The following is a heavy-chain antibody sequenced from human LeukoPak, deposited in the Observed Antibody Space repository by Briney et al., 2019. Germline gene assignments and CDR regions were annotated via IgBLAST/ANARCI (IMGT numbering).Heavy chain of an antibody. CDR3: ARVRGSYSSDY. Sequence: LSLTCAVYGGSFSGYYCSWIRQAPGQGLEWVSFISKDGRTMSYADSAKGRFTISRDNAKNSLYLQMNSLTADDTAVYFCARVRGSYSSDYWGQGTLVTVSS. D-gene: IGHD5-12*01. V-gene: IGHV3-11*01. CDR2: ISKDGRTM. J-gene: IGHJ4*02. CDR1: GGSFSGYY.